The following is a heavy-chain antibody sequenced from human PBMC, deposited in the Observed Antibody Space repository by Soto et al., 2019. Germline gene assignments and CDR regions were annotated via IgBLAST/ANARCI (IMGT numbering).Heavy chain of an antibody. D-gene: IGHD5-18*01. Sequence: PSETLSLTCTVSGGSISSYYLSWIRQPPGKGLEWIGYIYYSGSTNYNPSLKSRVTISVDTSKNQFSLKLSSVTAADTAVYYCARDPNTAMAPYNWFDPWGQGTLVTVSS. J-gene: IGHJ5*02. CDR3: ARDPNTAMAPYNWFDP. CDR2: IYYSGST. V-gene: IGHV4-59*01. CDR1: GGSISSYY.